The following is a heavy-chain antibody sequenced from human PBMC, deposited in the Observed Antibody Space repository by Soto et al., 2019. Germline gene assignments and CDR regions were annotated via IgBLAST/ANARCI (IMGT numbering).Heavy chain of an antibody. CDR1: GGSISSSSYY. D-gene: IGHD3-10*01. Sequence: QLQLQESGPGLVKPSETLSLTCTVSGGSISSSSYYWGWIRQPPGKGLEWIGSIYYSGSTYYNPSLKSRVTISVDTSKNQFSLKLSSVTAADTAVYYCARPQRVRFGDWNWFDPWGQGTLVTVSS. V-gene: IGHV4-39*01. CDR2: IYYSGST. J-gene: IGHJ5*02. CDR3: ARPQRVRFGDWNWFDP.